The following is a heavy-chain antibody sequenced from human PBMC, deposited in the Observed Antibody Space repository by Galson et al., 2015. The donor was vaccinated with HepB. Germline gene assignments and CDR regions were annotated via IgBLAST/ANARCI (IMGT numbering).Heavy chain of an antibody. D-gene: IGHD3-10*01. J-gene: IGHJ5*02. CDR2: ITVLNGDT. V-gene: IGHV1-18*01. CDR3: ARVMVRGSSPWFDP. Sequence: SVKVSCKASGYNFINYGISWVRQAPGQGLEWMEWITVLNGDTKYAQKVEDRVTMARDTSTSTAYMELRNLRSDDTALYYCARVMVRGSSPWFDPWGQGTLVTVSP. CDR1: GYNFINYG.